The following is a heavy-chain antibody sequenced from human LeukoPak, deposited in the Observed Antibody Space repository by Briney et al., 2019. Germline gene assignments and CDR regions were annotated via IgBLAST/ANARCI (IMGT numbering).Heavy chain of an antibody. D-gene: IGHD3-10*01. CDR3: ATLKGWYGEGCFDY. V-gene: IGHV3-53*01. CDR1: GVTVSTIY. CDR2: IYPDGKA. Sequence: SGGSLRLSCAASGVTVSTIYMGWVRRAPGKGLDWVSVIYPDGKAYYAESVKGRFTISRDSSENTLFLQMNSLRAEDTAVYYCATLKGWYGEGCFDYWGQGTLVTVSS. J-gene: IGHJ4*02.